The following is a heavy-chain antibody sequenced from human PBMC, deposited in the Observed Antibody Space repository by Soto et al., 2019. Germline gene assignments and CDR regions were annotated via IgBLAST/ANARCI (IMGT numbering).Heavy chain of an antibody. V-gene: IGHV3-23*01. J-gene: IGHJ4*02. CDR1: VFTFISYA. CDR3: AKDLRQGY. Sequence: GWSLRLSCASSVFTFISYAMSWVRQAPGKGLEWVSAISGSGGSTYYADSVKGRFTISRDNSKNTLYLQMNSLRAEDTAVYYCAKDLRQGYWGQGTLVTVSS. CDR2: ISGSGGST.